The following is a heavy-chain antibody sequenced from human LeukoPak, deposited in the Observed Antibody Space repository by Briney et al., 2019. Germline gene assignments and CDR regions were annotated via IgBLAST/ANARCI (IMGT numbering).Heavy chain of an antibody. CDR1: FPVTNGLH. J-gene: IGHJ4*02. CDR2: VHHTGTT. V-gene: IGHV4-38-2*02. CDR3: AKGIHFDF. Sequence: SETLSLTQSVSFPVTNGLHCAWIRQPPGKGLEFMGYVHHTGTTYYNPSLNSRVTISVDTSKYQFSLRLTSVTAADTAVYCCAKGIHFDFWGQGRLVTVSS. D-gene: IGHD2/OR15-2a*01.